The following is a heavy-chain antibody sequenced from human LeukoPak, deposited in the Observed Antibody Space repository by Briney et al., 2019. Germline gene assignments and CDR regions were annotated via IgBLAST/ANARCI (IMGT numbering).Heavy chain of an antibody. CDR2: IIPILGIA. D-gene: IGHD3-22*01. V-gene: IGHV1-69*04. Sequence: ASVKVSCKASGGTFSSYAFSWVRQAPGQGLEWMGRIIPILGIANYAQKFQGRVTITADKSTSTAYMELSSLRSEDTAVYYCARVVSSGSLDHWDWGNLVTVSA. CDR1: GGTFSSYA. J-gene: IGHJ1*01. CDR3: ARVVSSGSLDH.